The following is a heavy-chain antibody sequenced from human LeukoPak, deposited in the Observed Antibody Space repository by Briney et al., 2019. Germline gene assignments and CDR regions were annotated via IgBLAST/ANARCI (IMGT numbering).Heavy chain of an antibody. CDR3: ARHPVLRFPEHGFDP. CDR1: GGSISSSSYY. D-gene: IGHD3-16*01. CDR2: IYYSGNT. Sequence: KPSETLSLTCSVSGGSISSSSYYWGWIRQPPGKGLEWIGSIYYSGNTYYNPSLNSRVTISIDTSKNQFSLKLSSVTAADTAVYHCARHPVLRFPEHGFDPWGQGILVTVSS. V-gene: IGHV4-39*01. J-gene: IGHJ5*02.